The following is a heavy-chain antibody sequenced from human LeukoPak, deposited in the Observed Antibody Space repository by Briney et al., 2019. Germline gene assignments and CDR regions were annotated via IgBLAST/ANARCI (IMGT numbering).Heavy chain of an antibody. CDR1: GGSISTYY. Sequence: SETLSLTCTVSGGSISTYYWSWIRQPPGKGLEWIGYIHYSGSTNYNPSLKSRMTILVDTSKNQFSLKLTSVTAADTAVYYCARVGYGSFDYWGQGTLVTVSS. J-gene: IGHJ4*02. CDR2: IHYSGST. D-gene: IGHD3-10*01. CDR3: ARVGYGSFDY. V-gene: IGHV4-59*12.